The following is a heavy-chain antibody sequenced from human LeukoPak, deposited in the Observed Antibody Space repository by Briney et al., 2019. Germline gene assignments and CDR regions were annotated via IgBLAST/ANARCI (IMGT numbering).Heavy chain of an antibody. CDR1: GCTLTELS. V-gene: IGHV1-24*01. Sequence: ASVKVSCKVSGCTLTELSMHWVRQAPGKGLEWMGGFDPEDGETIYAQKFQGRVTMTEDTSTDTAYMELSSLRSEDTAVYYCATESKRYSSPDYWGQGTLVTVSS. CDR3: ATESKRYSSPDY. D-gene: IGHD6-13*01. CDR2: FDPEDGET. J-gene: IGHJ4*02.